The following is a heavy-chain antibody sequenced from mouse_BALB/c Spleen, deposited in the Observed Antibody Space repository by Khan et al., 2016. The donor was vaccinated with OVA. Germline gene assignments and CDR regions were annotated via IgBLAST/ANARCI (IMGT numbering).Heavy chain of an antibody. CDR2: IDSNGGST. V-gene: IGHV5-6-3*01. CDR3: ARSAI. CDR1: GFTISSYG. J-gene: IGHJ2*01. Sequence: EVQVVESGGGIVQPGGSLKRSCAASGFTISSYGMSSVRQTPDKRLELVATIDSNGGSTDYQDSVKRRFTISGDNAKNALYLQMRSLKSEDTAMYYCARSAIWGQGTTLTVSS. D-gene: IGHD2-12*01.